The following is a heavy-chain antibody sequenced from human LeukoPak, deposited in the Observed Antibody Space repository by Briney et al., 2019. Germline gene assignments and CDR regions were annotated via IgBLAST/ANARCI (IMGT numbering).Heavy chain of an antibody. Sequence: GSLRLSCAASGFTFRNHGMYWVRQAPGKGLEWVAVIWYDGSTTYYGDAVKGRFTISRDNSKDTLYLQMNSLRVEDTAVYYCARWGDGSKLDYWGQGTLVTVSS. CDR1: GFTFRNHG. CDR3: ARWGDGSKLDY. D-gene: IGHD2-21*02. J-gene: IGHJ4*02. CDR2: IWYDGSTT. V-gene: IGHV3-33*01.